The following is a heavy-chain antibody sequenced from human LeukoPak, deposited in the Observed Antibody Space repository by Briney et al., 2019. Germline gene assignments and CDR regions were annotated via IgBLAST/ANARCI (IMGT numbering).Heavy chain of an antibody. J-gene: IGHJ4*02. D-gene: IGHD2-21*02. V-gene: IGHV3-11*01. CDR2: ISSSGSTI. CDR3: ARTRHIVVVTAIQYYFDY. CDR1: GFTFSDYY. Sequence: GGSLRLSCAASGFTFSDYYMSWIRQAPEKGLEWVSYISSSGSTIYYADSVKGRFTISRDNAKNSLYLQMNSLRAEDTAVYYCARTRHIVVVTAIQYYFDYWGQGTLVTVSS.